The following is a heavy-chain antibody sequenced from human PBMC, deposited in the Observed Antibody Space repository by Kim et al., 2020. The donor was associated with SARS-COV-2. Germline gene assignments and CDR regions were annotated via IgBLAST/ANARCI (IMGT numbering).Heavy chain of an antibody. J-gene: IGHJ3*02. CDR1: GFTVSSNY. CDR2: IYSGGST. D-gene: IGHD3-10*01. CDR3: AMRVYGSGRENDAFDI. V-gene: IGHV3-53*01. Sequence: GGSLRLSCAASGFTVSSNYMSWVRQAPGKGLEWVSVIYSGGSTYYADSVKGRFTISRDNSKNTLYLQMNSLRAEDTAVYYCAMRVYGSGRENDAFDIWGQGTMVTVSS.